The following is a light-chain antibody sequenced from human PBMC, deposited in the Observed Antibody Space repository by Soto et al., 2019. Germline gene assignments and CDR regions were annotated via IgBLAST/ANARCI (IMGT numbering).Light chain of an antibody. V-gene: IGKV3-11*01. CDR2: DAS. J-gene: IGKJ1*01. Sequence: EMVMTQSPATLSISPGEGDTLSCGASQSVSSYLAWYQQKPGQAPRLLIYDASNRATGIPARFSGSGSGTDFTLTISSLGPEDFAVYYCQQRSNWPPTFGQGTKVDIK. CDR3: QQRSNWPPT. CDR1: QSVSSY.